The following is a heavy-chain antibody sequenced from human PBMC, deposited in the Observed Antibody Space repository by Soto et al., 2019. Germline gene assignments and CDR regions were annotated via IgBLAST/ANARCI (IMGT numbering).Heavy chain of an antibody. Sequence: PVGSLRLSCASSVFTFSSYAMSWVRQAPGKWLEWVSAISGSGGSTYYADSVKGRFTISRDNSKNTLYLQMNSLRAEDTAVYYCAKDERSHSNYLFWGQGTLVSVSS. J-gene: IGHJ4*02. D-gene: IGHD4-4*01. CDR2: ISGSGGST. V-gene: IGHV3-23*01. CDR3: AKDERSHSNYLF. CDR1: VFTFSSYA.